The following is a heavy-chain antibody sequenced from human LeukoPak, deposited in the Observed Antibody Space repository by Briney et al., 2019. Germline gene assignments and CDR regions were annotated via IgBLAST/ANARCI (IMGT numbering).Heavy chain of an antibody. CDR1: GYTFTGYY. D-gene: IGHD2-21*02. V-gene: IGHV1-2*02. CDR3: ATDKRYCGGDCFNWFDP. CDR2: INPNSGGT. J-gene: IGHJ5*02. Sequence: ASVKVSCKASGYTFTGYYMHWVRQAPGQGLEWMGWINPNSGGTNYAQKFQGRVTMTRDTSISTAYMELSRLRSDDTAVYYCATDKRYCGGDCFNWFDPWGQGTLVTVSS.